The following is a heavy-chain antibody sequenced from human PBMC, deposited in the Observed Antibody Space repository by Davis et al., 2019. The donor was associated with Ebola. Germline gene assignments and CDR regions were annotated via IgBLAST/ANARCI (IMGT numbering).Heavy chain of an antibody. CDR3: ADPFADGFDI. J-gene: IGHJ3*02. Sequence: PGGSLRLSCAASGFTFSAYSMNWVRQAPGKGLEWVSSISSDSYYIYYTDSMKGRFTISRDNAKNTLYLQMNSLRAEDTAVYYCADPFADGFDIWGQGTMVTVSS. CDR2: ISSDSYYI. V-gene: IGHV3-21*01. CDR1: GFTFSAYS.